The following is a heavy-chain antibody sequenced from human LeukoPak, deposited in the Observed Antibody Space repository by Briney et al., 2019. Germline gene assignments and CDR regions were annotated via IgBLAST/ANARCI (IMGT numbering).Heavy chain of an antibody. Sequence: SVKVSCKASGGTFSSYAISWVRQAPGQGLEWMGGIIPIFGTANYAQKFQGRVTITADESTSTAYMELSSLRSEDTAVYYCATRGYSGYLKDYWGQGTLVTVSS. D-gene: IGHD5-12*01. CDR1: GGTFSSYA. V-gene: IGHV1-69*13. CDR2: IIPIFGTA. J-gene: IGHJ4*02. CDR3: ATRGYSGYLKDY.